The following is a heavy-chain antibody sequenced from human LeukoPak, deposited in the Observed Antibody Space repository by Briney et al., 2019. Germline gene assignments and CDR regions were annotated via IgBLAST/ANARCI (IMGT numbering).Heavy chain of an antibody. J-gene: IGHJ4*02. Sequence: GGSLRLSCAASGFTFGSYWMHWVRQAPGKGLVWVSRINTDGGSTTYADSVKGRFTISRDNAKNTLYLQVNSLRAEDTAIYYCAKMTFEGFCGGGTCYRYSPFDYWGQGTLATVSS. CDR3: AKMTFEGFCGGGTCYRYSPFDY. V-gene: IGHV3-74*01. D-gene: IGHD2-15*01. CDR1: GFTFGSYW. CDR2: INTDGGST.